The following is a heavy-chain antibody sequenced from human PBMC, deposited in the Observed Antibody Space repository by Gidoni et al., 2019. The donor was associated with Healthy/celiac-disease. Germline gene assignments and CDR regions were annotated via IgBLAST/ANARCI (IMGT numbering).Heavy chain of an antibody. CDR1: VGSISSYS. CDR3: ARRGTHCSGGSCYAYFFDY. CDR2: IYYSGST. J-gene: IGHJ4*02. D-gene: IGHD2-15*01. Sequence: QAQLKESGPGLVTPSETLSLTCTVPVGSISSYSWGWIRPPPGKGREWIGYIYYSGSTNYNPSLKSRVTISVDTSKNQFYPKLSSVTAADTAVYYCARRGTHCSGGSCYAYFFDYLGQGTLVTVSS. V-gene: IGHV4-59*01.